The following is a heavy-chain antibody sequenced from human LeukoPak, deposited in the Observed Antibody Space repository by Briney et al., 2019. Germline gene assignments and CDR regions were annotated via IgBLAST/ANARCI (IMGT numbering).Heavy chain of an antibody. CDR1: GFKFSTYW. CDR2: IKQDGSDK. Sequence: QPGGSLRLSCVASGFKFSTYWMSWVRQAPGKGLEWVANIKQDGSDKYYVDSVKGRFTISRDNAKNSLYMQMNSLRAEDTAVYYCARVSTGSGNDYLDYWGQGTLVTVSS. V-gene: IGHV3-7*01. J-gene: IGHJ4*02. CDR3: ARVSTGSGNDYLDY. D-gene: IGHD2-15*01.